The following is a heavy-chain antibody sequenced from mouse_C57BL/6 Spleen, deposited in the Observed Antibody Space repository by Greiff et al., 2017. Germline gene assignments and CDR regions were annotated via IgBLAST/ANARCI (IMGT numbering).Heavy chain of an antibody. J-gene: IGHJ4*01. V-gene: IGHV1-80*01. Sequence: VQLQQSGAELVKPGASVKISCKASGYAFSSYWMNWVKQRPGKGLEWIGQIYPGDGDTNYNGKFKGKATLTADKSSSTAYMQLSSLTSEDSAVYFCARPDDWYAMDDWGQGTSVTVSS. D-gene: IGHD2-4*01. CDR1: GYAFSSYW. CDR2: IYPGDGDT. CDR3: ARPDDWYAMDD.